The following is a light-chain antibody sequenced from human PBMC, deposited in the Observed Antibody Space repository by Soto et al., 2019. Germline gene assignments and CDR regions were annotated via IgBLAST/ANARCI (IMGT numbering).Light chain of an antibody. J-gene: IGKJ5*01. Sequence: IVLTQSPATLSLSPGERATLSCGASQSVSSSSLAWYQQKPGLAHRLLIYDAYSRATGIQDRFSGSGSGTDFTLTIRRLEPEDFAVYYCQQQGRSWITVGQGTRLEI. CDR1: QSVSSSS. CDR3: QQQGRSWIT. V-gene: IGKV3D-20*01. CDR2: DAY.